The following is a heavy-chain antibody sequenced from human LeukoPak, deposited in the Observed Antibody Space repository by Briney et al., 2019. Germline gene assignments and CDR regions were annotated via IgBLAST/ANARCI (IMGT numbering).Heavy chain of an antibody. D-gene: IGHD2-15*01. CDR3: ARGWSIDY. J-gene: IGHJ4*02. Sequence: SGTLSLTCTVSGGSISNNNYYWGWIRQPPGKGLEWIGEINHSGSTNYNPSLKSRVTISVDTSKNQFSLKLSSVTAADTAVYYCARGWSIDYWGQGTLVTVSS. CDR2: INHSGST. V-gene: IGHV4-39*07. CDR1: GGSISNNNYY.